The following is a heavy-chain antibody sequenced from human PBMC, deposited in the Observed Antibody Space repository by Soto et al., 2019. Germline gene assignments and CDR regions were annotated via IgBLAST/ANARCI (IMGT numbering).Heavy chain of an antibody. CDR3: ARSQGSSTSLEIYYYYDYGMDV. D-gene: IGHD2-2*01. CDR2: IIPISGTA. V-gene: IGHV1-69*01. J-gene: IGHJ6*02. CDR1: GGTFSNYA. Sequence: QVQLVQSGAEVKKPGSSVKVSCKASGGTFSNYAISWVRQAPGQGLEWMGGIIPISGTANYAQKFQGRVTITAGESTSTAYMELRSLRSEDTAVYYCARSQGSSTSLEIYYYYDYGMDVWGQGTTVTVSS.